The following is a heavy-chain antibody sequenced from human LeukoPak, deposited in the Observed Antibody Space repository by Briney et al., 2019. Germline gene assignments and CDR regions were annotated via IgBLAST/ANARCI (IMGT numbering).Heavy chain of an antibody. J-gene: IGHJ4*02. V-gene: IGHV3-48*04. D-gene: IGHD5-24*01. CDR1: GFTFSTYS. Sequence: PGGSLRLSCTASGFTFSTYSMNWVRQAPGKGLEWVSYITSSSNTIYYADSVKGRFTISRDNAKNSLYLQMNSLRAEDTAVYYCATNPKSRAGFFDFWGQGTLVTVSS. CDR3: ATNPKSRAGFFDF. CDR2: ITSSSNTI.